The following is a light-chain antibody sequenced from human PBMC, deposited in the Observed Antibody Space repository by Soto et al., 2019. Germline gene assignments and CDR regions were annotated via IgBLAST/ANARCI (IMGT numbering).Light chain of an antibody. J-gene: IGKJ4*01. CDR3: QQGYFTPLT. CDR1: QSIGTY. V-gene: IGKV1-39*01. Sequence: DVQMTQSPSSLSASIGDSVTITCRASQSIGTYLNWYQQKPGKAPTLLISAASSLQSGVPLRVSGSGYGTEFIFTSSGLQPEDFATYYCQQGYFTPLTFGGGTKVEIK. CDR2: AAS.